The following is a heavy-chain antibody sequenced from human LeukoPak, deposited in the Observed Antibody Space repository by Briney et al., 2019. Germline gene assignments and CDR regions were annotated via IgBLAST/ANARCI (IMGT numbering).Heavy chain of an antibody. J-gene: IGHJ6*02. CDR2: IYYSGST. CDR1: GGSISSYY. D-gene: IGHD2-2*01. V-gene: IGHV4-59*01. Sequence: SETLSLTCTVSGGSISSYYWSWIRQPPGKGLEWIGYIYYSGSTDYNPSLKSRVTISVDTSKNQFPLKLSSVTAADTAVYYCARSSGSTYYYGMDVWGQGTTVTVSS. CDR3: ARSSGSTYYYGMDV.